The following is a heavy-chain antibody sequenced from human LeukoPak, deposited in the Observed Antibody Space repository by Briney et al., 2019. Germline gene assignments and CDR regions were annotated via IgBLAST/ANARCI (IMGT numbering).Heavy chain of an antibody. J-gene: IGHJ4*02. CDR3: ARDQIGYGLDY. V-gene: IGHV4-59*11. Sequence: SETLSLTCLVSSGSINNHYWSWIRQPPGKGLEWIGYIYDSWNTNYNPSLKSRVTISIDTSKNQFSLRLTSVTAADTAVYYCARDQIGYGLDYWGQGTLVTVSS. CDR2: IYDSWNT. CDR1: SGSINNHY. D-gene: IGHD5-18*01.